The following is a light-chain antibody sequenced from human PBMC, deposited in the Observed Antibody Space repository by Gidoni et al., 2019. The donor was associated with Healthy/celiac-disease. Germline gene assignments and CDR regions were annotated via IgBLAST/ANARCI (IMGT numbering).Light chain of an antibody. Sequence: DIVLTQSPATLSLSPGERATLSCGASQSVGNSFLAWYKQKPGLAPRLLIYDASRRATGIPDRFSGSGSGTDFTLTINRLEPEDFAVYYCQQYDRSPFTFGPGTKVDIK. CDR3: QQYDRSPFT. CDR2: DAS. V-gene: IGKV3D-20*01. J-gene: IGKJ3*01. CDR1: QSVGNSF.